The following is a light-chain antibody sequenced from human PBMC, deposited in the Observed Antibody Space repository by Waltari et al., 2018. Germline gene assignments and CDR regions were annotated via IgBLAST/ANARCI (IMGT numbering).Light chain of an antibody. Sequence: QSALTQPPSASGSPGQSVTISCTGTSSDVGGYNSVSWYQQPPGKAPKLIIYEVTKRPSGVPDRFSGSKSGNTASLTVSGLQTEDEADYYCISYAGSNTWVFGGGTKLTVL. V-gene: IGLV2-8*01. CDR2: EVT. J-gene: IGLJ3*02. CDR1: SSDVGGYNS. CDR3: ISYAGSNTWV.